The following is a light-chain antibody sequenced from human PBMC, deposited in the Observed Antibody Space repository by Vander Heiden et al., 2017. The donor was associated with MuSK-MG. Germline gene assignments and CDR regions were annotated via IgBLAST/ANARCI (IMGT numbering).Light chain of an antibody. Sequence: VMTQSPDTLSVSPGERATLSCRASQNVDKYLAWYQQKPGQAPRLLIYNASARATGVPDRFSGRGSGTEFTLTISSLQSEDSAVYYCQHYDKWPPWTFGQGTKVEI. CDR1: QNVDKY. CDR2: NAS. CDR3: QHYDKWPPWT. J-gene: IGKJ1*01. V-gene: IGKV3-15*01.